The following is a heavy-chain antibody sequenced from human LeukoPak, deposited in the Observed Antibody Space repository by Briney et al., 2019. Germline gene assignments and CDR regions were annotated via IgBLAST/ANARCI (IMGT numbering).Heavy chain of an antibody. V-gene: IGHV3-20*03. Sequence: RGRFTISRDNAKNSLYLQMNSLRAEDTALYYCARERGPIAAAGYYYFDYWGQGTLVTVSS. CDR3: ARERGPIAAAGYYYFDY. D-gene: IGHD6-13*01. J-gene: IGHJ4*02.